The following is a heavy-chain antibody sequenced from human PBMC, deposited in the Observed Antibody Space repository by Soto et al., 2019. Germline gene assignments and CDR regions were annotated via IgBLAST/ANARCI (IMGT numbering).Heavy chain of an antibody. CDR1: GFTFSSYA. D-gene: IGHD6-13*01. V-gene: IGHV3-23*01. CDR2: ISGGGGTT. J-gene: IGHJ1*01. CDR3: AKDQAGAGTISRYFQD. Sequence: EVQLLESGGGLVQPEGSLRLSCAASGFTFSSYAMSWVRQAPGKGLEWVSGISGGGGTTYYADSVKGRFTISRDNSKNTLYLQVNCLRAEDTAVYYCAKDQAGAGTISRYFQDWGQGTLVTVSS.